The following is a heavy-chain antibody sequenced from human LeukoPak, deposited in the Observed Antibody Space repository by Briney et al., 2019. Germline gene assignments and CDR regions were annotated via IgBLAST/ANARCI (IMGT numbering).Heavy chain of an antibody. Sequence: ASVKVSCKAFGYTFTGYWMHWVRQAPGQGLEWMGWISAYNGNTNYAQKLQGRVTMTTDTSTSTAYMELRSLRSDDTAVYYCARGIAAAGNHYYYMDVWGKGTTVTISS. J-gene: IGHJ6*03. CDR1: GYTFTGYW. CDR3: ARGIAAAGNHYYYMDV. CDR2: ISAYNGNT. D-gene: IGHD6-13*01. V-gene: IGHV1-18*04.